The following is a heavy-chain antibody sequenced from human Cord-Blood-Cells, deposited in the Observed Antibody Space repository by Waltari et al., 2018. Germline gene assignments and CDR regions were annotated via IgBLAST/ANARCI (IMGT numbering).Heavy chain of an antibody. Sequence: HVQLQHSGPGLVKPSQTLPLPCAISGYSLPSKRASWNWTRQSPSRGLEWLGRTYYRSKWYNDYAVSVKSRITINPDTSKNQFSLQLNSVTPEDTAVYYCARDQVAGTAFDIWGQGTMVTVSS. CDR1: GYSLPSKRAS. CDR3: ARDQVAGTAFDI. V-gene: IGHV6-1*01. CDR2: TYYRSKWYN. J-gene: IGHJ3*02. D-gene: IGHD6-19*01.